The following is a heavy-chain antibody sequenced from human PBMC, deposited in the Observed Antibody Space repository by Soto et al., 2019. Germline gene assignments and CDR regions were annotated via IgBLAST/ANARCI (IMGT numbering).Heavy chain of an antibody. D-gene: IGHD3-16*02. CDR1: GFTFSSYS. CDR2: ISSSSSTI. Sequence: PGGSLRLSCAASGFTFSSYSMNWVRQAPGKGLEWVSYISSSSSTIYYADSVKGRFTISRDNAKNSLYLQMNSLRDEDTAVYYCARTTYPDGYVWGSYPFGAFDIWGQGTMVTVSS. V-gene: IGHV3-48*02. J-gene: IGHJ3*02. CDR3: ARTTYPDGYVWGSYPFGAFDI.